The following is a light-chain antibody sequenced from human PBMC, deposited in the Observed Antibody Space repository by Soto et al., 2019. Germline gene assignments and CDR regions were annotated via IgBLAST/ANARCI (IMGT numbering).Light chain of an antibody. Sequence: DIQMTQSPSTLSASLGDRVTITCRAGQSISSWLAWYQQKPGKAPKLLIYKASSLESGVPSRFSGSGSGTEFTLTISSLQPDDFATYYCQQYNSYPITFGQGTRLEIK. CDR1: QSISSW. CDR3: QQYNSYPIT. J-gene: IGKJ5*01. V-gene: IGKV1-5*03. CDR2: KAS.